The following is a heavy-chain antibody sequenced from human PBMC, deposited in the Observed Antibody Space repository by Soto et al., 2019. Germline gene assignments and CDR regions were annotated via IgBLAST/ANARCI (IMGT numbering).Heavy chain of an antibody. D-gene: IGHD3-3*01. CDR2: IYYSGST. CDR1: GGSISSYY. V-gene: IGHV4-59*01. Sequence: SETLSLTCTVSGGSISSYYRSWIRQPPGKGLEWIGYIYYSGSTNYNPSLKSRVTISVDTSKNQFSLKLSSVTAADTAVYYCGRVRAKKSITIFGVVIRYNWFAPWGQGTLVTVSS. J-gene: IGHJ5*02. CDR3: GRVRAKKSITIFGVVIRYNWFAP.